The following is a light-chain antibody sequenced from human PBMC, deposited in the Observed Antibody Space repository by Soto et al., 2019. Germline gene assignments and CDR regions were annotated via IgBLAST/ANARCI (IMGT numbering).Light chain of an antibody. CDR1: QSVSNT. CDR2: GAS. CDR3: QQYGSSLLT. J-gene: IGKJ4*01. Sequence: DIVMTQSPATLSVSAGERITLSCRASQSVSNTLAWYQHKPGQAPRLLIYGASSRSTGIPDRFSGSGSGTDFTLTISRLEPEDFAVYYCQQYGSSLLTFGGGTKVDIK. V-gene: IGKV3-20*01.